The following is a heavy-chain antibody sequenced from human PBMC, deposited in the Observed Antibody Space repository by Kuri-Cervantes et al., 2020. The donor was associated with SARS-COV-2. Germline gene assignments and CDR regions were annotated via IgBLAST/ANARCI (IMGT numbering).Heavy chain of an antibody. D-gene: IGHD6-13*01. CDR3: ASILGRPMNSSSWIIYYYYMDV. CDR2: IYYSGST. CDR1: GGSISSSSYY. J-gene: IGHJ6*03. V-gene: IGHV4-39*01. Sequence: LRLSCTVSGGSISSSSYYWGWIRQPPGKGLEWIGSIYYSGSTYYNPSLKSRVTISVDTSKNQFSLKLSSVTAADTAVYYCASILGRPMNSSSWIIYYYYMDVWGKGTTVTVSS.